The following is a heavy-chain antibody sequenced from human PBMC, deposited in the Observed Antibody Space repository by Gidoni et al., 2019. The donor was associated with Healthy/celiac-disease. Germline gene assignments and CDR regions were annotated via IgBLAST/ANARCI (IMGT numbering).Heavy chain of an antibody. V-gene: IGHV4-30-2*01. CDR2: IYHSGST. CDR3: ARGGRYCSSSSCPLDY. CDR1: GGSISSGGYS. J-gene: IGHJ4*02. Sequence: QLQLQESGSGLVKPSQTLSLPCAVSGGSISSGGYSWSWIRQPPGKGLEWIGYIYHSGSTYYNPSLKSRVTISVDRSKNQFSLKLSSVTAADTAIYYCARGGRYCSSSSCPLDYWGQGTLVTVSS. D-gene: IGHD2-2*01.